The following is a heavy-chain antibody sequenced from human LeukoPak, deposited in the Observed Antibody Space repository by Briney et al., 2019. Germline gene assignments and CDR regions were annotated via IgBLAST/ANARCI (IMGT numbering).Heavy chain of an antibody. J-gene: IGHJ4*02. D-gene: IGHD2-21*01. Sequence: GGSLRLSCAASGFTVSSNYMSWVRQAPGKGLEWVSVIYSGGSTHYADSVKGRFTISRDNSKNTLYLQMNSLRAEDTAVYYCARDRLRCGGDCRGLFDYWGQGTLVTVSS. CDR2: IYSGGST. V-gene: IGHV3-66*02. CDR1: GFTVSSNY. CDR3: ARDRLRCGGDCRGLFDY.